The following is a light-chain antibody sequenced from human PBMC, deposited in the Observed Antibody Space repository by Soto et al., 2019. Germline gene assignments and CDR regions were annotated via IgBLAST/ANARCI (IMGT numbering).Light chain of an antibody. J-gene: IGKJ4*01. CDR3: QQASSFPLT. CDR1: QSIASW. Sequence: EIQMTQSPSSVSASVGDEVAITCRASQSIASWLTWYQQKPGKAPKLLIYAASRLQSGVPSRFSGSESGTTFTLTITTLQPEDFATYYCQQASSFPLTFRGGTKVDIK. V-gene: IGKV1-12*01. CDR2: AAS.